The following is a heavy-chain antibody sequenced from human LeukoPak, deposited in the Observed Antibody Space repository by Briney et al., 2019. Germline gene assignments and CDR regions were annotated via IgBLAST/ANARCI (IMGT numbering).Heavy chain of an antibody. CDR1: GFTFSNFA. J-gene: IGHJ4*02. Sequence: GGSLRLSCAASGFTFSNFAMNWVRQAPGRGLEWLSYISHESGTMDYADSVKGRFTISRDNVKTSLFLQMNSLRVEDTAVYYCARDLGDGTGTYMGYWGQGTLVTVSS. CDR2: ISHESGTM. CDR3: ARDLGDGTGTYMGY. D-gene: IGHD3-10*01. V-gene: IGHV3-48*01.